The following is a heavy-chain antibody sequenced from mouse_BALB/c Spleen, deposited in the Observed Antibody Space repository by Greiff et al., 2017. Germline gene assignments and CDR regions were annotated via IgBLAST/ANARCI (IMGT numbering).Heavy chain of an antibody. V-gene: IGHV1-4*02. CDR3: ARGYGNYNFDY. D-gene: IGHD2-1*01. J-gene: IGHJ2*01. CDR2: INPSSGYT. CDR1: GYTFTSYT. Sequence: QVQLKQSAAELARPGASVKMSCKASGYTFTSYTMHWVKQRPGQGLEWIGYINPSSGYTEYNQKFKDKTTLTADKSSSTAYMQLSSLTSEDSAVYYCARGYGNYNFDYWGQGTTLTVSS.